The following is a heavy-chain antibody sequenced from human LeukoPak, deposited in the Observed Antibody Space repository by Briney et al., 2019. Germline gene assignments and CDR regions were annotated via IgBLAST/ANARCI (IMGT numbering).Heavy chain of an antibody. D-gene: IGHD3-3*01. CDR1: GGSFSGYY. CDR3: ARDAINFWSGYRYHDAFDI. V-gene: IGHV4-34*01. Sequence: SETLPLTCAVYGGSFSGYYWSWIRQPPGKGLEWIGEINHSGSTNYNPSLKSRVTISVDTSKNQFSLKLSSVTAADTAVYYCARDAINFWSGYRYHDAFDIWGQGTMVTVSS. CDR2: INHSGST. J-gene: IGHJ3*02.